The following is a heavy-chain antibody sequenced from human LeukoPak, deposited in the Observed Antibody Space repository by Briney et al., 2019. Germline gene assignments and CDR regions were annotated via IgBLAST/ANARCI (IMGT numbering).Heavy chain of an antibody. V-gene: IGHV3-74*01. CDR2: INRDGSST. CDR1: GFTFSSYW. D-gene: IGHD1-26*01. Sequence: GGSLRLSCAASGFTFSSYWMHWVRQAPGKGLVWVSRINRDGSSTRYADSVKGRFTISRDNAKNTLYLHMNSLRAEDTAVYYCVRGVGGDSRFDPWGRGTLVTVSS. J-gene: IGHJ5*02. CDR3: VRGVGGDSRFDP.